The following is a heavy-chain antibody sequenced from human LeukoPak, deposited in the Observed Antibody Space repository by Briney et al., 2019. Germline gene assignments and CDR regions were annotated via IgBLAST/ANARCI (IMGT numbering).Heavy chain of an antibody. J-gene: IGHJ4*02. CDR3: ARVGDYGGQPQSMYYFDY. CDR2: IYYSGST. CDR1: GGSISSYY. Sequence: SETLSLTCTVSGGSISSYYWSWIRQPPGKGLEWIGYIYYSGSTNYNPSLKSRVTISVDTSKNQFSLKLSSVTAADTAVYYCARVGDYGGQPQSMYYFDYWGQGTLVTVSS. D-gene: IGHD4-23*01. V-gene: IGHV4-59*01.